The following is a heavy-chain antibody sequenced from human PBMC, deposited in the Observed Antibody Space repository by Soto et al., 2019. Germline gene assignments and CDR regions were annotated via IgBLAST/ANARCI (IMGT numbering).Heavy chain of an antibody. CDR1: GFTFSSYE. CDR2: ISSSGSTI. CDR3: ARGGPFSGSYHRPPSH. J-gene: IGHJ4*02. D-gene: IGHD1-26*01. V-gene: IGHV3-48*03. Sequence: EVQLVESGGGLVQPGGSLRLSCAASGFTFSSYEMNWVRQAPGKGLEWVSYISSSGSTIYYADSVKGRFTISRDNAKNSLCLQMNSLRAEDTAVYYCARGGPFSGSYHRPPSHWGQGTLVTVSS.